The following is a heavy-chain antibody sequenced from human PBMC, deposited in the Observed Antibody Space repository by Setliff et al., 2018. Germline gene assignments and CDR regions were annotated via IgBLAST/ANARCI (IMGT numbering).Heavy chain of an antibody. D-gene: IGHD3-22*01. CDR2: INPNSGGT. V-gene: IGHV1-2*04. J-gene: IGHJ4*02. CDR3: ARRRYYYDSSGYRWGGFYFDY. Sequence: ASVKVSCKASGYTFTGYYMHWVRQAPGQGLEWMGWINPNSGGTNYAQKFQGWVTMTRDTSISTAYMELSRLRSDDTAVCYCARRRYYYDSSGYRWGGFYFDYWGQGTLVTVSS. CDR1: GYTFTGYY.